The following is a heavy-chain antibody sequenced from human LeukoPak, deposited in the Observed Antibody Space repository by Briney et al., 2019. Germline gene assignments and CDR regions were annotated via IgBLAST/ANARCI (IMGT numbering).Heavy chain of an antibody. CDR3: ARAKYGSGNFYCYYYMDV. Sequence: ASVKVSCKASGYTFTSYGISWVRQAPGQGLEWMGWISAYNGNTNYAQKLQGRVTMTTDTSTSTAYMELRSLRSDDTAVYYCARAKYGSGNFYCYYYMDVWGKGTTVTISS. D-gene: IGHD3-10*01. CDR2: ISAYNGNT. CDR1: GYTFTSYG. V-gene: IGHV1-18*01. J-gene: IGHJ6*03.